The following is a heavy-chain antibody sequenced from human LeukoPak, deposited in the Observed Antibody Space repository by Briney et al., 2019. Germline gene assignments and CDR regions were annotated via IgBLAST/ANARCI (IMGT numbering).Heavy chain of an antibody. Sequence: SETLSLTCTVSGGSISSYYWSWIRQPPGKGLEWIGYIYYSGSTNYNPSLKSRVTISVDTSKNQFSLKLSSVTAADTAVYYCARDRVDCSSTSCYGVGHYYYGMDVWGKGTTVTVSS. CDR1: GGSISSYY. CDR3: ARDRVDCSSTSCYGVGHYYYGMDV. J-gene: IGHJ6*04. V-gene: IGHV4-59*01. D-gene: IGHD2-2*01. CDR2: IYYSGST.